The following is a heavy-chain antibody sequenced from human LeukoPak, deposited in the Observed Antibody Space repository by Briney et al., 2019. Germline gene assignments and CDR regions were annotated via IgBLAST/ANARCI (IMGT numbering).Heavy chain of an antibody. D-gene: IGHD6-13*01. CDR3: ATRGYSSSFHYYYYMDV. CDR2: MNPNSGNT. J-gene: IGHJ6*03. CDR1: GYTFTSYD. Sequence: ASVKVSCKASGYTFTSYDINWVRQATGQGLEWMGWMNPNSGNTGYAQKFQGRFTMTRNTSISTAYMELSSLRSEDTAVYYCATRGYSSSFHYYYYMDVWGKGTTVTVSS. V-gene: IGHV1-8*01.